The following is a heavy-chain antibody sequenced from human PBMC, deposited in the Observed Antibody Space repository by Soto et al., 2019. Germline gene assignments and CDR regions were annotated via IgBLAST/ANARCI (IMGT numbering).Heavy chain of an antibody. CDR2: ISYDGSNK. CDR3: ARSAVAGRGWFDP. J-gene: IGHJ5*02. CDR1: GFTFSSYA. V-gene: IGHV3-30-3*01. D-gene: IGHD6-19*01. Sequence: PGVSLRLSCAASGFTFSSYAMHWVRQAPGKGLEWVAVISYDGSNKYYADSVKGRFTISRDNSKNTLYLQMNSLRAEDTAVYYCARSAVAGRGWFDPWGQGTLVTVSS.